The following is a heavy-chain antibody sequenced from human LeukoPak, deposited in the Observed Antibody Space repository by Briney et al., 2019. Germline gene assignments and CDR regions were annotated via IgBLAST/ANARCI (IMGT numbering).Heavy chain of an antibody. J-gene: IGHJ4*02. D-gene: IGHD3-10*01. CDR3: IHYGSGTYSTGY. CDR2: IRSKANSYAT. V-gene: IGHV3-73*01. CDR1: GFTFSGAA. Sequence: PGGSLRLPCATSGFTFSGAAIHWVRQASGKGLEWVGHIRSKANSYATTYAASVKGRFTISRDDSENTAYLQMTSLKAEDSAVYYCIHYGSGTYSTGYWGQGALVTVSS.